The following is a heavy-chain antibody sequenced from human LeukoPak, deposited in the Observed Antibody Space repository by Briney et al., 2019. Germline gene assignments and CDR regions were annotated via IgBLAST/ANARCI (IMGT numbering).Heavy chain of an antibody. CDR1: GGSFSGYY. Sequence: PSETLSLTCAVYGGSFSGYYWSWIRQPPGKGLEWIGKINHSGSTNYNPSLKSRVTISVDTSKNQFSLKLSSVTAADTAVYYCARGGGDFWSGPDDYWGQGTLVTVSS. CDR2: INHSGST. D-gene: IGHD3-3*01. CDR3: ARGGGDFWSGPDDY. V-gene: IGHV4-34*01. J-gene: IGHJ4*02.